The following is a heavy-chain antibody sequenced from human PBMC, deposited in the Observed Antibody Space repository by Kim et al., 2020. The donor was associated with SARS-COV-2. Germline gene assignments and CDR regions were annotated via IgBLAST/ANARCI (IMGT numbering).Heavy chain of an antibody. CDR2: MYADGRT. J-gene: IGHJ4*02. CDR3: ARDVKGDGYSQCDY. CDR1: GLSVSNSH. V-gene: IGHV3-53*01. Sequence: GGSLRLSCAASGLSVSNSHMNWVRQAPGKGLEWVSLMYADGRTYYSDSVKGRFTISRDTSRNTVYLQMNGLSAEDTAMYYCARDVKGDGYSQCDYWGQGTLVTVSS. D-gene: IGHD4-4*01.